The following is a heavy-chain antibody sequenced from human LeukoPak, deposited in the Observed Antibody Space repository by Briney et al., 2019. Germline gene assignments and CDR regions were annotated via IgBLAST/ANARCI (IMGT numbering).Heavy chain of an antibody. CDR3: ARDGSLWFGEFDY. CDR2: ISTYSGNT. Sequence: GASVKVSCKTSGYTFTNHAMSWVRQAPGQGPEWMGWISTYSGNTNYAQKFQGRVTMTTDTSTTTAYMELRSLKSDDTAVYYCARDGSLWFGEFDYWGQGSLVTVSS. CDR1: GYTFTNHA. D-gene: IGHD3-10*01. J-gene: IGHJ4*02. V-gene: IGHV1-18*01.